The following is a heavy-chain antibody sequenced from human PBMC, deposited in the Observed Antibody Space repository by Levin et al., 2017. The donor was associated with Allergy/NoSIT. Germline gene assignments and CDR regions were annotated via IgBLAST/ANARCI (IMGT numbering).Heavy chain of an antibody. CDR1: GGSVSSGSYY. CDR2: IYYSGST. V-gene: IGHV4-61*01. CDR3: ARVEHISSGVDY. Sequence: GSLRLSCTVSGGSVSSGSYYWSWIRQPPGKGLEWIGYIYYSGSTNYNPSLKSRVTISVETSKNQFSLKLSSVTAADTAVYYCARVEHISSGVDYWGQGTLVTVSS. D-gene: IGHD6-19*01. J-gene: IGHJ4*02.